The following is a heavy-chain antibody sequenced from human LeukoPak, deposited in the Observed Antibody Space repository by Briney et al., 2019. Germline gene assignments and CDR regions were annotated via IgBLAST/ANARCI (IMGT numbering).Heavy chain of an antibody. CDR2: ISYDGSNK. J-gene: IGHJ6*02. V-gene: IGHV3-30-3*01. Sequence: PGGSLRLSCAASGFTFSSYAMPWVRQAPGKGLEWVAVISYDGSNKYYADSMKGRFTISRDNSKNTLYLQMNSLRAEDTAVYYCARGEYSSSLYYGMDVWGQGTTVTVSS. CDR3: ARGEYSSSLYYGMDV. D-gene: IGHD6-13*01. CDR1: GFTFSSYA.